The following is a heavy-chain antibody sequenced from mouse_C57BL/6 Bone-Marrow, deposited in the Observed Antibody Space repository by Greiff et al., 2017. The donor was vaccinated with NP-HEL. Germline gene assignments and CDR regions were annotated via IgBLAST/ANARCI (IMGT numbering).Heavy chain of an antibody. Sequence: VKLQESGAELARPGASVKLSCKASGYTFTSYGISWVKQRTGQGLEWIGEIYPRSGNTYYNEKFKGKATLTADKSSSTAYMELRSLTSEDSAVYFCARAGRWYFDVWGTGTTVTVSS. V-gene: IGHV1-81*01. CDR1: GYTFTSYG. CDR2: IYPRSGNT. J-gene: IGHJ1*03. CDR3: ARAGRWYFDV.